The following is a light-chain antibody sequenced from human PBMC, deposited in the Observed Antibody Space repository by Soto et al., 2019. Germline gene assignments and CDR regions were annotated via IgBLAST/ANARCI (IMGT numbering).Light chain of an antibody. CDR1: QGISNY. V-gene: IGKV1-39*01. Sequence: IQLTQSPSFLSASVGDRVTVTCRASQGISNYLNWYQQKPGKAPKLLIYAASSLQGGVPSRFSGSGSGTDFTLTISSLQPEDFATYYCQQSYGTPLFGQGTRLEIK. CDR2: AAS. J-gene: IGKJ5*01. CDR3: QQSYGTPL.